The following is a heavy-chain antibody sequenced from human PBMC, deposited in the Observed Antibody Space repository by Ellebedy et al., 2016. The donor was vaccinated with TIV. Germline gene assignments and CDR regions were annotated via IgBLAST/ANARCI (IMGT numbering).Heavy chain of an antibody. CDR3: AIGGYSRDTAHDFDL. D-gene: IGHD6-13*01. CDR2: IYHSGST. V-gene: IGHV4-30-2*01. J-gene: IGHJ2*01. CDR1: GGSISSGGYY. Sequence: SCTVSGGSISSGGYYWSWIRQPPGKGLEWIGYIYHSGSTYYNPSLKSRVTISVDKSKNQFSLKLSSVTAADTAVYYCAIGGYSRDTAHDFDLWGRGTLVTVSS.